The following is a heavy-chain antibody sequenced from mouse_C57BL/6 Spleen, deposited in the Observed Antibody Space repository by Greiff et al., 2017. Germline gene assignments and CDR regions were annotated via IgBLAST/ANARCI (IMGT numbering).Heavy chain of an antibody. Sequence: QVQLQQPGAELVKPGASVKLSCKASGYTFTSYWMHWVKQRPGQGLEWIGMIHPNSGSTNYNEKFKSKATLTVDKSSSTAYMQLSSLTSEDSAVYYCARSELTGTWDYWGQGTTLTVSS. CDR3: ARSELTGTWDY. D-gene: IGHD4-1*01. V-gene: IGHV1-64*01. CDR1: GYTFTSYW. CDR2: IHPNSGST. J-gene: IGHJ2*01.